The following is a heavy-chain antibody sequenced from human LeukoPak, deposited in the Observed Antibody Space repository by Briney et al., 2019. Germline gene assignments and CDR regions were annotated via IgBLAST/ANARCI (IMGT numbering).Heavy chain of an antibody. CDR2: ISYDGSNK. V-gene: IGHV3-30*04. Sequence: GGSLRLSCAASGFTFSSCAMHWVRQAPGKGLEWVAVISYDGSNKYYADSVKGRFTISRDNSKNTLYLQMNSLRAEDTAVYYCARGVGAPMYYFDYWGQGTLVTVSS. D-gene: IGHD1-26*01. J-gene: IGHJ4*02. CDR3: ARGVGAPMYYFDY. CDR1: GFTFSSCA.